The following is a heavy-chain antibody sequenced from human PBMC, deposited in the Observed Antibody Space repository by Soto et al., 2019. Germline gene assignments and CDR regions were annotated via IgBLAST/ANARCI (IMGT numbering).Heavy chain of an antibody. CDR1: GFTFTSYA. Sequence: GSLRLSCEASGFTFTSYAMHWVRQAPGKGLEWVAVISYDGINEYYPDSVEGRFSISRDNSKNTLYLQMNSLRVDDTAVYYCAKKGHTSDGYDYFEYWGQGTLVTVSS. J-gene: IGHJ4*02. CDR3: AKKGHTSDGYDYFEY. D-gene: IGHD6-19*01. CDR2: ISYDGINE. V-gene: IGHV3-30-3*02.